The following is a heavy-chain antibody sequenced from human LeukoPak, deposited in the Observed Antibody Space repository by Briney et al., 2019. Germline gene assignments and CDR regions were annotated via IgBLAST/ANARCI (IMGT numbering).Heavy chain of an antibody. J-gene: IGHJ6*03. Sequence: PGGSLRLSCAASGFTFSSYAMHWVRQAPGKGLEWVAVIRYDGSNKYYADSVKGRFTISRDNSKNTLYLQMNSLRAEDTAVYYCAKDPRVPAAIYYYYMDVWGKGTTVTVSS. CDR3: AKDPRVPAAIYYYYMDV. CDR1: GFTFSSYA. CDR2: IRYDGSNK. V-gene: IGHV3-30*02. D-gene: IGHD2-2*01.